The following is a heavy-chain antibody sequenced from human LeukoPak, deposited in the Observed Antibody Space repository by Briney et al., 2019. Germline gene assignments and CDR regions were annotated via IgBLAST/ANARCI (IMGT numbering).Heavy chain of an antibody. J-gene: IGHJ4*02. CDR2: ISVHNGNT. Sequence: GASVKVSCKASGYTFISYGFTWVRQAPGQGLEWMGWISVHNGNTKYAQKLQGRVTMTTDTSTSTAYMELRSLRSDDTAVYYCARRSSGGSSDYWGQGTLVTVSS. CDR3: ARRSSGGSSDY. D-gene: IGHD2-15*01. CDR1: GYTFISYG. V-gene: IGHV1-18*04.